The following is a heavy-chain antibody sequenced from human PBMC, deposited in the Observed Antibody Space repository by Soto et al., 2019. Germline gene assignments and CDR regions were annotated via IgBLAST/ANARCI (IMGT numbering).Heavy chain of an antibody. D-gene: IGHD2-2*01. CDR2: IWHDGSQK. Sequence: QVQLVESGGGVVQPERSLRLSCTASGLTFSSYGIHWVRQAPGKGLEWVAVIWHDGSQKYYADSVRGRFTISRDNSKNTAYLQMNSLRAEDTAVYYCEGRDAPFHIWGQGTMVTVSS. CDR3: EGRDAPFHI. J-gene: IGHJ3*02. CDR1: GLTFSSYG. V-gene: IGHV3-33*01.